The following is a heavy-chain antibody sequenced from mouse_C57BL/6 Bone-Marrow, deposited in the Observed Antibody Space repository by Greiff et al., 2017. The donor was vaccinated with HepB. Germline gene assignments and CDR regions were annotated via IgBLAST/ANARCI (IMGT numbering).Heavy chain of an antibody. V-gene: IGHV1-64*01. Sequence: VKLMESGAELVKPGASVKLSCKASGYTFTSYWMHWVKQRPGQGLEWIGMIHPNSGSTNYNEKFKSKATLTVDKSSSTAYMQLSSLTSEDSAVYYCAGWPYYFDYWGQGTTLTVSS. CDR2: IHPNSGST. CDR1: GYTFTSYW. CDR3: AGWPYYFDY. J-gene: IGHJ2*01.